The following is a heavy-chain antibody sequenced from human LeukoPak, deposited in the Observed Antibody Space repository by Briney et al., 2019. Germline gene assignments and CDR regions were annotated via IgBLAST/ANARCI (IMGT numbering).Heavy chain of an antibody. Sequence: ASAKVSCKASGYTFTSYYMHWVRQAPGQGLEWMGIINPSGGSTSYAQKFQGRVTMTRDTSTSTVYMELSSLRSEDTAVYYCARAVITMVRGVNLNWFDPWGQGTLVTVSS. D-gene: IGHD3-10*01. CDR1: GYTFTSYY. V-gene: IGHV1-46*01. CDR3: ARAVITMVRGVNLNWFDP. J-gene: IGHJ5*02. CDR2: INPSGGST.